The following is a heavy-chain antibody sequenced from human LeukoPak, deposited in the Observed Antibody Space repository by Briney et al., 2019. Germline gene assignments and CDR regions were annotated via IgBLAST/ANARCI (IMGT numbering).Heavy chain of an antibody. D-gene: IGHD6-19*01. CDR3: AKALAGRLSAFDY. V-gene: IGHV3-20*04. CDR1: GFTFGNYA. Sequence: PGGSLRLSCAASGFTFGNYAMSWVRQAPGKGLEWVSGINWNGGSTSYADSVKGRFTISRDNSKNSLYLQMNSLRAEDTALYYCAKALAGRLSAFDYWGQGTLVTVSS. CDR2: INWNGGST. J-gene: IGHJ4*02.